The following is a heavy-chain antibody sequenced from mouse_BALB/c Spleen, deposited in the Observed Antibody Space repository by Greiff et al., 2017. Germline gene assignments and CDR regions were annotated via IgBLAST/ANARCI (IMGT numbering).Heavy chain of an antibody. J-gene: IGHJ4*01. CDR3: ARVLYYAMDY. CDR2: ISSGSSTI. D-gene: IGHD1-1*01. CDR1: GFTFSSFG. V-gene: IGHV5-17*02. Sequence: DVMLVESGGGLVQPGGSRKLSCAASGFTFSSFGMHWVRQAPEKGLEWVAYISSGSSTIYYADTVKGRFTISRDNPKNTLFLQMTSLRSEDTAMYYCARVLYYAMDYWGQGTSVTVSS.